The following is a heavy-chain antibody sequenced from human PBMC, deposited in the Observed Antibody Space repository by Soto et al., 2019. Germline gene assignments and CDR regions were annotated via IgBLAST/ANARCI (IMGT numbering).Heavy chain of an antibody. J-gene: IGHJ5*01. CDR2: IFHSGIT. CDR3: ARDRYFYDSRGYYRTLDS. D-gene: IGHD3-22*01. V-gene: IGHV4-59*11. CDR1: GDSFSNHY. Sequence: SETLSLTCTISGDSFSNHYWTWIRQSPGKGLEWIGYIFHSGITDYNPSVKSRVTISIDKSRNLFSLNLTSVTAADTAVYYCARDRYFYDSRGYYRTLDSWRQRTLVTVSS.